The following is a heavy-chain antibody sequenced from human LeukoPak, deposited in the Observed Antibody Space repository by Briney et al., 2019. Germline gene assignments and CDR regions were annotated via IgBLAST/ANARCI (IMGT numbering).Heavy chain of an antibody. CDR3: AVLVGYSYGTFDY. V-gene: IGHV3-23*01. D-gene: IGHD5-18*01. CDR1: GFTFSSYS. Sequence: GGSLRLSCAASGFTFSSYSMNWVRQAPGKGLEWVSAISGSGGSTYYADSVKGRFTISRDNSKNTLYLQMNSLRAEDTAVYYCAVLVGYSYGTFDYWGQGTLVTVSS. CDR2: ISGSGGST. J-gene: IGHJ4*02.